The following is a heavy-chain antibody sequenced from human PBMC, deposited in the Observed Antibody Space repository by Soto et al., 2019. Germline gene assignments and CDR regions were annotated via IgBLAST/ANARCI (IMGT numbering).Heavy chain of an antibody. CDR3: ATGRSYYYYYGVDV. CDR1: GFTFSSCA. V-gene: IGHV3-23*01. CDR2: IIDSGGST. J-gene: IGHJ6*02. Sequence: EVQLLESEGGLVQPGGSLRLSCAASGFTFSSCAMGWVRQAPGKGLEWVSDIIDSGGSTYYAGSVKGRFTISRDNXRRTLYLQMNSLRAEDTAVYYCATGRSYYYYYGVDVWGQGTTVTVSS.